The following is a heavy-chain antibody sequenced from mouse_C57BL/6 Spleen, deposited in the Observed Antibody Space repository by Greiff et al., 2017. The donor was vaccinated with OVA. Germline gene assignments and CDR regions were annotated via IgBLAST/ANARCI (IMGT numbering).Heavy chain of an antibody. D-gene: IGHD1-1*01. V-gene: IGHV14-3*01. J-gene: IGHJ3*01. CDR1: GFNIKNTY. CDR2: IDPANGNT. Sequence: VQLKESVAELVRPGASVKLSCTASGFNIKNTYMHWVKQRPEQGLEWIGRIDPANGNTKYAPKFQGKATITADTSSNTAYLQLSSLTSEDTAIYYCAFYYYGSSYWFADWGQGTLVTVSA. CDR3: AFYYYGSSYWFAD.